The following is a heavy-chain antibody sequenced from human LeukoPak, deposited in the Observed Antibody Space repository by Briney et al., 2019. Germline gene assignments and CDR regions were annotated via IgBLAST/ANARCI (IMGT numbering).Heavy chain of an antibody. CDR1: GGSISSGSYY. V-gene: IGHV4-61*02. CDR2: IYTSGST. CDR3: ARQVTTAVGWFDP. Sequence: SETLSLTCTVSGGSISSGSYYWSWIRQPAGKGLEWIGRIYTSGSTNYNPSLKSRVTMSIDMSKNQFSLRLSSVTAADTAVYYCARQVTTAVGWFDPWGQGILVSVSS. D-gene: IGHD2-21*02. J-gene: IGHJ5*02.